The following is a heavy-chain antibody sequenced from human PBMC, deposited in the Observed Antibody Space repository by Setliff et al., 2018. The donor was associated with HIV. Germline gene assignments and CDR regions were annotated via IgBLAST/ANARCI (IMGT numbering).Heavy chain of an antibody. CDR1: GFTFSSYV. D-gene: IGHD2-15*01. V-gene: IGHV3-64D*09. CDR2: ISSNGGST. J-gene: IGHJ6*02. Sequence: GGSLRLSCSASGFTFSSYVMHWVRQAPGKGLEYVSAISSNGGSTYYADSVKGRFTIPRDNSKNTLYLQMSSLRVEDTAVYYCAKDVCSGAYCYAYYYYGMDVWGQGTMVTVSS. CDR3: AKDVCSGAYCYAYYYYGMDV.